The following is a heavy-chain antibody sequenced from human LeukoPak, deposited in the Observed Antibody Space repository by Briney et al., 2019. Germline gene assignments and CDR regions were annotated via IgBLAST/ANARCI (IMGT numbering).Heavy chain of an antibody. CDR2: ISSSSSYI. D-gene: IGHD3-3*01. Sequence: GGSLRLSCAASGFTFSSCSMNWVRQAPGKGLEWVSSISSSSSYIYYADSVKGRFTISRDNAKNSLYLQMNSLRAEDTAVYYCASIPPFYYDFWSGVQYYMDVWGKGTTVTVSS. CDR3: ASIPPFYYDFWSGVQYYMDV. CDR1: GFTFSSCS. J-gene: IGHJ6*03. V-gene: IGHV3-21*01.